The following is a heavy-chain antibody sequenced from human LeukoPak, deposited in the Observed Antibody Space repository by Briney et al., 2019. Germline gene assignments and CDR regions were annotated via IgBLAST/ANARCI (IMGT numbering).Heavy chain of an antibody. V-gene: IGHV3-64D*09. CDR1: GFTFSSYA. CDR2: ISSNGGST. D-gene: IGHD7-27*01. CDR3: VKANWGGAFDI. J-gene: IGHJ3*02. Sequence: GGSLRLSCSASGFTFSSYAMHWGRQAPGKGLEYVSAISSNGGSTYYADSVKGRFTISRDNSKNTLYLQMSSLRAEDTAVYYCVKANWGGAFDIWGQGTMVTVSS.